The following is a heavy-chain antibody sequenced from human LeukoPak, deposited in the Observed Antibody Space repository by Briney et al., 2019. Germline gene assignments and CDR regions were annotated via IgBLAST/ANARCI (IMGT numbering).Heavy chain of an antibody. CDR2: IIGSGGST. CDR3: AKDLVTAMVEDAFDI. V-gene: IGHV3-23*01. D-gene: IGHD5-18*01. Sequence: PGGSLRLSCAASGFTFSRYWMSWVRQAPGKGLEWGLAIIGSGGSTYYADSVKGRFTISRDNSKNTLYLQMNSLRAEDTAVYYCAKDLVTAMVEDAFDIWGQGTMVTVSS. CDR1: GFTFSRYW. J-gene: IGHJ3*02.